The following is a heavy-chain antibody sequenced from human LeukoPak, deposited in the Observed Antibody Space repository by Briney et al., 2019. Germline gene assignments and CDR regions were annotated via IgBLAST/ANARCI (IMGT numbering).Heavy chain of an antibody. CDR1: GGTFSSYA. CDR3: ARGRAMVRYFDWLSPPGYYGMDV. CDR2: IIPILGIA. Sequence: GASVKVSCKASGGTFSSYAISWVRQAPGQGLEWMGRIIPILGIANYAQKFQGRVTITADKSTSTAYMELSSLRSEDTAVYYCARGRAMVRYFDWLSPPGYYGMDVWGQGTTVTVSS. J-gene: IGHJ6*02. D-gene: IGHD3-9*01. V-gene: IGHV1-69*04.